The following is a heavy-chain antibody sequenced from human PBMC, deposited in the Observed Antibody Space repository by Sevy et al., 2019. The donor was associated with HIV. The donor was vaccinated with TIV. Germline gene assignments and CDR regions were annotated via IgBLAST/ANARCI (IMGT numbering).Heavy chain of an antibody. D-gene: IGHD3-16*01. Sequence: SETLSLTCTVSGGSISSSSYYWGWIRQPPGKGLEWIGSIYYSGSTYYNPSLKSRLTISRDTSKKQFSLTLSSVTAADTAVYYCASAKKLADTYYDSTVYYSFAYWGPGTLVTVSS. CDR1: GGSISSSSYY. J-gene: IGHJ4*02. CDR3: ASAKKLADTYYDSTVYYSFAY. V-gene: IGHV4-39*07. CDR2: IYYSGST.